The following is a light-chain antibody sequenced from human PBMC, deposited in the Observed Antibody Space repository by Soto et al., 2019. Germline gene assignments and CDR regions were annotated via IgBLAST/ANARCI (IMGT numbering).Light chain of an antibody. V-gene: IGLV1-44*01. CDR1: SYNIGSNT. J-gene: IGLJ1*01. CDR3: ATEIDSLSLYV. Sequence: QSVLTQPPSASGTPGQRVTISCSWNSYNIGSNTVNWYQQLPGTAPKLLIYNDNQRPSGVPDRFSGSKSGTSASLAISGLQSWVVSDDTGATEIDSLSLYVFRT. CDR2: NDN.